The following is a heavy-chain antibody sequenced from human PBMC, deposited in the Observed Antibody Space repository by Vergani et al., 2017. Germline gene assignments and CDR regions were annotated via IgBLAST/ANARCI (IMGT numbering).Heavy chain of an antibody. D-gene: IGHD3-10*01. CDR2: INHSGST. Sequence: QVQLQQSGAGLLKPSETLSLSCAVYGGSFSGYYWSWIRQPPGKGLEWIGEINHSGSTNYNPSLKSRVTISVDTSKNQFSLKLSSVTAADTAVYYCARAGAPGKRLWFGGRWVDYWGQGTLVTVSS. CDR1: GGSFSGYY. J-gene: IGHJ4*02. V-gene: IGHV4-34*01. CDR3: ARAGAPGKRLWFGGRWVDY.